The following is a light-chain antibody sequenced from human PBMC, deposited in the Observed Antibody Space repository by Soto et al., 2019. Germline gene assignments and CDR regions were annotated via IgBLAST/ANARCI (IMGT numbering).Light chain of an antibody. V-gene: IGLV2-14*03. CDR3: SSYTSSSLEV. J-gene: IGLJ3*02. CDR2: DVT. CDR1: SSDVGGYDS. Sequence: SALTQPASVSGSPGQSITISCTGTSSDVGGYDSVSWYQQHPGKAPKLMIYDVTIRPSGVSDRFSGSRSGNTASLTISGLQAEDEADYYCSSYTSSSLEVFGGGTKLTVL.